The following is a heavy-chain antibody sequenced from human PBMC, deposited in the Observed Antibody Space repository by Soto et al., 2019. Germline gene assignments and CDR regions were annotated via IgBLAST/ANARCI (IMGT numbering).Heavy chain of an antibody. Sequence: SETLSLTCSVSGVTMSYGGYSWSWIRQSPGKGLEWLGYISHLETTYYNPSLKSRVTISVDTSKNQFSLKLSSVTAADTAVYYCQGGRSNQPLLPFDYWGQGTLVTVSS. CDR1: GVTMSYGGYS. V-gene: IGHV4-30-2*06. J-gene: IGHJ4*02. CDR3: QGGRSNQPLLPFDY. CDR2: ISHLETT. D-gene: IGHD2-15*01.